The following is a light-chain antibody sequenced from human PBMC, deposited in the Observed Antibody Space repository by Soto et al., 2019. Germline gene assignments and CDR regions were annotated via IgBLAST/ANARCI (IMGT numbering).Light chain of an antibody. V-gene: IGKV3-15*01. Sequence: EIVMTQSPATLSVFPGERATLSCRASQSVSTNLAWYQQKPGQAPRLLIYGASGRATGIPARFSGSGSGTEFTLTISSLQSEDLAVYYCHQYNNWPPYTFGRGTKREIK. CDR2: GAS. J-gene: IGKJ2*01. CDR3: HQYNNWPPYT. CDR1: QSVSTN.